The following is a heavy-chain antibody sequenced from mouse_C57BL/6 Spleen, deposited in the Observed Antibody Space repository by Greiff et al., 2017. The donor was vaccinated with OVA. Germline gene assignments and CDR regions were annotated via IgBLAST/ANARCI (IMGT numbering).Heavy chain of an antibody. V-gene: IGHV3-6*01. J-gene: IGHJ3*01. D-gene: IGHD3-1*01. CDR2: ISYDGSN. CDR1: GYSITSGYY. CDR3: ARGTRGGFAY. Sequence: EVKLQESGPGLVKPSQSLSLTCSVTGYSITSGYYWNWIRQFPGNKLEWMGYISYDGSNNYNPSLKNRTSITRDKSTNPFFLKFNSLTTEDTATYYCARGTRGGFAYWGQGTLVTVSA.